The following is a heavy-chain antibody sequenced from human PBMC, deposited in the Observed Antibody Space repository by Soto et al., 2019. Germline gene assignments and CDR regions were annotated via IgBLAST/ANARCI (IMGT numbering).Heavy chain of an antibody. D-gene: IGHD4-17*01. CDR3: ARDGYGDYFDY. CDR2: INHSGST. V-gene: IGHV4-34*01. Sequence: PSETLSLTCAVYGGSFSGYYWSWIRQPPGKGLEWIGEINHSGSTNYNPSLKSRVTISVDTSKNQFSLKLSPVTAADTAVYYCARDGYGDYFDYWGQGTLVTVSS. CDR1: GGSFSGYY. J-gene: IGHJ4*02.